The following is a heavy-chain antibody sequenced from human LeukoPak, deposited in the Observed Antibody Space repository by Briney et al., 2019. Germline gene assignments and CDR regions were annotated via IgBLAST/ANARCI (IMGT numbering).Heavy chain of an antibody. D-gene: IGHD2-8*01. CDR3: ARDHCTNGVCPGRMDV. CDR1: GGTFSSYA. V-gene: IGHV1-69*04. J-gene: IGHJ6*04. Sequence: SVKVSCKASGGTFSSYAISWVRQAPGQGLEWMGRIIPILGIANYAQKFQGRVTITADKSTSTAYMELSSLRSEDTAVYYCARDHCTNGVCPGRMDVWGKGTTVTVSS. CDR2: IIPILGIA.